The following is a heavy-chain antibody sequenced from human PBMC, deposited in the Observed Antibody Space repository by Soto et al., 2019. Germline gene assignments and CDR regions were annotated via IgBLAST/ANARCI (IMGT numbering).Heavy chain of an antibody. CDR2: MNPNSGNT. J-gene: IGHJ4*02. V-gene: IGHV1-8*01. CDR1: GYTFTSYD. Sequence: QVQLVQSGAEVKKPGASVKVSCKASGYTFTSYDINWVRQATGQGLEWMGWMNPNSGNTGYAQKFQGRVTMTRNTSISTAYMELSSLRSEDTAVYYCARGKRGIAAAGRGFDYWGQGTLVTVSS. CDR3: ARGKRGIAAAGRGFDY. D-gene: IGHD6-13*01.